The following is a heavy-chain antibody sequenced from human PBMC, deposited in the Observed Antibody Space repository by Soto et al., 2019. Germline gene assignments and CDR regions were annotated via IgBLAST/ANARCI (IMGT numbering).Heavy chain of an antibody. D-gene: IGHD3-10*01. Sequence: GGSLRLSCAASGFTFSSYAMHWVRQAPGKGLEWVAVISYDGSNKYYADSAKGRFTISRDNSKNTLYLQMNSLRAEDTAVYYCLGESLHFDYWGQGTLVTVSS. CDR2: ISYDGSNK. J-gene: IGHJ4*02. CDR3: LGESLHFDY. CDR1: GFTFSSYA. V-gene: IGHV3-30-3*01.